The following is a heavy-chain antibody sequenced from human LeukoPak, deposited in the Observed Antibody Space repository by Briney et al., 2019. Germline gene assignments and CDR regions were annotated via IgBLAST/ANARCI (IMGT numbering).Heavy chain of an antibody. CDR3: ARDDSFQFDS. D-gene: IGHD5-18*01. Sequence: ASVKVSCKASGCTFTAYYMHWVRQAPGQGLEWMGWINPNTGATNYAQKFQGRVTMTRATSISTAYMELSRATSDDTAVYYCARDDSFQFDSWGQGTLVTVSS. CDR2: INPNTGAT. CDR1: GCTFTAYY. J-gene: IGHJ4*02. V-gene: IGHV1-2*02.